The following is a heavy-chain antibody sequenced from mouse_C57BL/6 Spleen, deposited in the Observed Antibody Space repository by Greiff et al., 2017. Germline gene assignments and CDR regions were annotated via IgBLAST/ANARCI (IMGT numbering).Heavy chain of an antibody. CDR1: GFTFSSYA. CDR3: AREERNYAMDY. CDR2: ISDGGSYT. J-gene: IGHJ4*01. V-gene: IGHV5-4*01. Sequence: DVMLVESGGGLVKPGGSLKLSCAASGFTFSSYAMSWVRQTPEKRLEWVATISDGGSYTYYPDNVKGRFTISRDNAKNNLYLQMSHLKSEDTAMYYCAREERNYAMDYWGQGTSVTVSS.